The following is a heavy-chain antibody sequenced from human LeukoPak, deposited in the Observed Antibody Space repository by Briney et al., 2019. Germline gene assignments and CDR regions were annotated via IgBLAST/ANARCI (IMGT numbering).Heavy chain of an antibody. J-gene: IGHJ4*02. D-gene: IGHD2-15*01. Sequence: PGGPLRLSCAASGFTFSIYAMTWVRQTPGKGLEWVSTITGSGGGTYYADSVQGRFTISRDNSKSTLCLQMNSLRAEDTAVYYCAKQLGYCSDGSCYFPYWGQGTLVTVSS. CDR2: ITGSGGGT. V-gene: IGHV3-23*01. CDR1: GFTFSIYA. CDR3: AKQLGYCSDGSCYFPY.